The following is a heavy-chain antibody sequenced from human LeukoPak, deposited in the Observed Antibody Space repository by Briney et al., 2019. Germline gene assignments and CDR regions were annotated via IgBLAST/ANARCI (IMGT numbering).Heavy chain of an antibody. CDR1: GGSIRNYY. Sequence: SETLSLTCTVSGGSIRNYYWSWIRQPAGKGLEWIGRIYTSGSTDYNPSLKSRVTMSVDTSKNQFSLKLSSVTAADTAVYYCARESKSYDGSGYYHDYWGQGALVTVSS. J-gene: IGHJ4*02. V-gene: IGHV4-4*07. D-gene: IGHD3-22*01. CDR3: ARESKSYDGSGYYHDY. CDR2: IYTSGST.